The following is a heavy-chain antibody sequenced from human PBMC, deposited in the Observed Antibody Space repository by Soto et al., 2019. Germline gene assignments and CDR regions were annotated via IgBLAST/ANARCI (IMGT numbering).Heavy chain of an antibody. CDR1: GDSISSGGYY. D-gene: IGHD2-15*01. CDR2: IYYSGST. Sequence: PSETLSLTCTVSGDSISSGGYYWSWIRQHPGKGLEWIGYIYYSGSTYYNPSLKSRVTISVDTSKNQFSLKLSSVTAADTAVYYCARVGYCSGGSCYFDYWGQGTLVTVSS. CDR3: ARVGYCSGGSCYFDY. J-gene: IGHJ4*02. V-gene: IGHV4-31*03.